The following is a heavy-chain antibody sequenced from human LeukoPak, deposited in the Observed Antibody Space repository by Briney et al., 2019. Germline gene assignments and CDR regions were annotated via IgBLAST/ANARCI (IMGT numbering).Heavy chain of an antibody. CDR2: INGDGTTT. V-gene: IGHV3-74*01. J-gene: IGHJ4*02. CDR1: GFPFSSYW. Sequence: GGSLRLPCATSGFPFSSYWMLWVRQAPGKGLEWVSRINGDGTTTTYADSVKGRFTISRDNTENILYLQMDSLRAEDTAIYYFSRSQFDYWGQGVLVTVSS. CDR3: SRSQFDY.